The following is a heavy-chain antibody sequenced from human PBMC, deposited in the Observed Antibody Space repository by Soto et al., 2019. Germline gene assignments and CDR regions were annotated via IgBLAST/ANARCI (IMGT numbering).Heavy chain of an antibody. CDR1: GFTFSSYV. D-gene: IGHD2-8*01. J-gene: IGHJ4*02. CDR3: AKGFVGVCYHCSFHFDS. CDR2: ISTSGGNT. V-gene: IGHV3-23*01. Sequence: GGSLRLSCAASGFTFSSYVMNWVRLAPGKGLEWVSGISTSGGNTYYADSVKGRFTISRDNSKNTLYLQMNSLRAEDTAVYYCAKGFVGVCYHCSFHFDSWGQGALVTVS.